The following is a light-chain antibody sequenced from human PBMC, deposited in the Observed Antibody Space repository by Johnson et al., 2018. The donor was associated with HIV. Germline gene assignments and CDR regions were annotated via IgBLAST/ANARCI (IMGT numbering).Light chain of an antibody. CDR1: SSNIGNNY. J-gene: IGLJ1*01. V-gene: IGLV1-51*02. Sequence: QSVLTQPPSVSAAPGQKVTISCSGSSSNIGNNYVSWYQQLPGTAPKLLIYENNKRPSGIPDRFSGSKSGTSATLGITGLPTWDEADYYCGTWDSSLSAGRYVFGTGTKVTVL. CDR3: GTWDSSLSAGRYV. CDR2: ENN.